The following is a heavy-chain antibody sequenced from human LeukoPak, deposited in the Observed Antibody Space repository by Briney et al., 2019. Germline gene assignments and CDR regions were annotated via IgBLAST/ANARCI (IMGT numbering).Heavy chain of an antibody. CDR2: INPSGGST. CDR1: GYTFTSYY. J-gene: IGHJ6*02. V-gene: IGHV1-46*01. Sequence: ASVKVSCKASGYTFTSYYMHWVRQAPGQGLEWMGIINPSGGSTSYAQKFQGRVTMTRDTSTSTVYMELSSLRSEDTAVYYCATPLYCSSTSCNYYYYGMDVWGQGTTVTVSS. D-gene: IGHD2-2*01. CDR3: ATPLYCSSTSCNYYYYGMDV.